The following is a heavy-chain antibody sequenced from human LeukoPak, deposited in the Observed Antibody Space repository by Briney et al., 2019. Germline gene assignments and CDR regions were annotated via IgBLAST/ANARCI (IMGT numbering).Heavy chain of an antibody. V-gene: IGHV1-69*04. CDR3: ARVTPRRYGDYSLGY. D-gene: IGHD4-17*01. CDR2: IIPILGIA. CDR1: GGTFSSYA. Sequence: SVKVSCKASGGTFSSYAISWVRQAPGQGLEWMGRIIPILGIANYAQKFQGRVTITADKSTSTAYMELSSLRSEDTAVYYCARVTPRRYGDYSLGYWGQGTLVTVSS. J-gene: IGHJ4*02.